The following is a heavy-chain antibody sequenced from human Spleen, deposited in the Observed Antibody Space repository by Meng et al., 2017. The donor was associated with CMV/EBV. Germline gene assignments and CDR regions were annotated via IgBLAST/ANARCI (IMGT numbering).Heavy chain of an antibody. V-gene: IGHV4-39*07. D-gene: IGHD2-21*02. J-gene: IGHJ4*02. CDR2: AYYSGKT. CDR3: ARDEEGDWHMAGYFNY. CDR1: SMTTSSYY. Sequence: SMTTSSYYWAWIRQAPWKGLEWIGSAYYSGKTYYTPSLKSRVSISVDMANNHFSLNLSSVTAADTAVYYCARDEEGDWHMAGYFNYWGQGTLVTVSS.